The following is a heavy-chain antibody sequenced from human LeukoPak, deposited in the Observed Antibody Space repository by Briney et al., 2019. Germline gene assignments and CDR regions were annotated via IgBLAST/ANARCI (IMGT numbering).Heavy chain of an antibody. Sequence: GGSLRLSCAASGFTFSSYAMSWVRQAPGKGLEWGSAISGSGGSTYYADSVKGRFTISRDNSKNTLYLPMNSPRAEDTAVYYCARGLRSNDAFDIWGQGTMGTVSS. D-gene: IGHD5-12*01. V-gene: IGHV3-23*01. CDR2: ISGSGGST. J-gene: IGHJ3*02. CDR1: GFTFSSYA. CDR3: ARGLRSNDAFDI.